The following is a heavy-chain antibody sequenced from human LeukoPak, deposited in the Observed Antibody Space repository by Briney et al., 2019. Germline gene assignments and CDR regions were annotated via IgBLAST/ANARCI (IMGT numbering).Heavy chain of an antibody. V-gene: IGHV4-34*01. Sequence: PSETLSLTCAVYGGSFSGYYWSWIRQPPGKGLEWIGEINHSGSTNQNPSLKSRVTISVDTSKNQFSLKLSSVTAADTAVYYCARRNPHGSGWYEGSRWFDPWGQGTLVTVSS. CDR1: GGSFSGYY. J-gene: IGHJ5*02. CDR3: ARRNPHGSGWYEGSRWFDP. CDR2: INHSGST. D-gene: IGHD6-19*01.